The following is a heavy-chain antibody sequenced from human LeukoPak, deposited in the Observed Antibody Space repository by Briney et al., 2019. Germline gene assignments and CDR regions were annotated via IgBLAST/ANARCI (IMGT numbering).Heavy chain of an antibody. D-gene: IGHD2-2*01. Sequence: GGSLRLSCAASGFTFSSYGMHWVRQAPGKGLEWVAFIRYDGSNKYYADSVKGRFTISRDNSKNTLYLQMNSLRAEDTAVYYCAKDGARYCSSTSCYYMDVWGKGTTVTISS. CDR1: GFTFSSYG. J-gene: IGHJ6*03. CDR2: IRYDGSNK. CDR3: AKDGARYCSSTSCYYMDV. V-gene: IGHV3-30*02.